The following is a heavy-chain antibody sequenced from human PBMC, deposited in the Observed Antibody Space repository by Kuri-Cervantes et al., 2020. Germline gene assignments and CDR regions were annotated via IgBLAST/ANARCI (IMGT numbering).Heavy chain of an antibody. CDR2: INPSGGST. CDR3: ARDHVAMVRGVIRDQYYYYGMDV. D-gene: IGHD3-10*01. Sequence: ASVKVSCKASGYTFTSYGISWVRQAPGQGLEWMGIINPSGGSTSYAQKFQGRVTMTRDTSTSTVYMELSSLRSEDTAVYYCARDHVAMVRGVIRDQYYYYGMDVWGQGTTVTVSS. J-gene: IGHJ6*02. CDR1: GYTFTSYG. V-gene: IGHV1-46*01.